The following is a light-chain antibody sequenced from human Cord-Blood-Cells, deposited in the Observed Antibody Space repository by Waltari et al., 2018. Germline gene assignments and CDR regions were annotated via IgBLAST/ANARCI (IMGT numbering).Light chain of an antibody. CDR2: EVS. CDR3: SSYTSSSTLYV. J-gene: IGLJ1*01. CDR1: SSDVGGYNY. Sequence: QSALTQPASVSGSPGQSITISCTGTSSDVGGYNYVSWYQQHPGKAPKLRIYEVSNRPSGVSNRFSGSKSGNTASLTISGLQAEDEADYYCSSYTSSSTLYVFATGTKVTVL. V-gene: IGLV2-14*01.